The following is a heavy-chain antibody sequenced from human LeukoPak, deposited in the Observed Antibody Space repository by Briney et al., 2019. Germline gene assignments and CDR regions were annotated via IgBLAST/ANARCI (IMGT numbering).Heavy chain of an antibody. CDR2: IQYDESDK. J-gene: IGHJ4*02. CDR3: AREGGIIVAGKFDS. D-gene: IGHD6-19*01. CDR1: GLTFSTSG. Sequence: GGSLRLSCAASGLTFSTSGMHWVIQAPGKGLEWVAFIQYDESDKYYADSVRGRLTISRDNSKNTLYLQMNSLRAEDTAVYYCAREGGIIVAGKFDSWGQGTLVTVSS. V-gene: IGHV3-30*02.